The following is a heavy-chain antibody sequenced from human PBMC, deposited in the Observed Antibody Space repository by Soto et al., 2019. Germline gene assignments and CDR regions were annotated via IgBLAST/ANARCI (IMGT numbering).Heavy chain of an antibody. J-gene: IGHJ2*01. CDR2: IWYDGSNK. CDR1: GFTFSSYG. Sequence: QVQLVESGGGVVQPGRSLRLSCAASGFTFSSYGMHWVRQAPGKGLEWVAVIWYDGSNKYYADSVKGRFTISRDNSKNTLYLQMNSLRAEDTAVYYCARGYYDSSGRPGGFYWYFDLWGRGTLVTVSS. D-gene: IGHD3-22*01. V-gene: IGHV3-33*01. CDR3: ARGYYDSSGRPGGFYWYFDL.